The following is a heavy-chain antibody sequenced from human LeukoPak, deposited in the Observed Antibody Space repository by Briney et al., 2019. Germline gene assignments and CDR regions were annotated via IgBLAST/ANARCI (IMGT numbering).Heavy chain of an antibody. Sequence: SQTLSLTCTVSGGSISSYYWSWIRQPPGKGLEWIGYIYYSGSTNYNPSLKSRVTISVDTSKNQFSLKLSSVTAADTAVYYCARPPFEYSYGSQYYYYMDVWGKGTTVTVSS. CDR3: ARPPFEYSYGSQYYYYMDV. D-gene: IGHD5-18*01. CDR2: IYYSGST. J-gene: IGHJ6*03. V-gene: IGHV4-59*01. CDR1: GGSISSYY.